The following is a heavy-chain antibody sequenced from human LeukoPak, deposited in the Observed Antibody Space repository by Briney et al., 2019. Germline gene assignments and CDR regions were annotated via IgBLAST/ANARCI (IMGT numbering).Heavy chain of an antibody. V-gene: IGHV3-53*01. CDR3: ARLVATTGRLYFDY. CDR1: GFTVSSNY. CDR2: IYSGGNT. Sequence: PGGSLRLSCAASGFTVSSNYMGWVRQAPGKGLEYVSVIYSGGNTYYSGSVKGRFTISRDNSKNKVSPQMNSLRAEDTAVFYCARLVATTGRLYFDYWGQGNLVTVSS. D-gene: IGHD1-1*01. J-gene: IGHJ4*02.